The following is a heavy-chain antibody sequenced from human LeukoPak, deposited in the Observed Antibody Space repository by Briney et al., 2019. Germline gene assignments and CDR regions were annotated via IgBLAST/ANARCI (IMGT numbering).Heavy chain of an antibody. D-gene: IGHD5-12*01. CDR2: IRYDGSNK. CDR1: AFTFSSYG. Sequence: PGGSLRLSCAASAFTFSSYGMHWVRQAPGKGLEWVAFIRYDGSNKYYADSVKGRFTISRDNSKNTLYLQMNSLRAEDTAVYYCATGSGYEHSYYYYYMDVWGKGTTVTISS. V-gene: IGHV3-30*02. CDR3: ATGSGYEHSYYYYYMDV. J-gene: IGHJ6*03.